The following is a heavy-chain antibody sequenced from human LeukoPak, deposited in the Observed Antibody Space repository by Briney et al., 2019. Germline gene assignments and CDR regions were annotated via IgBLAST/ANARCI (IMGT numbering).Heavy chain of an antibody. D-gene: IGHD3-10*01. J-gene: IGHJ6*03. CDR1: GFTFSSFG. CDR3: AKGAGSYYYYYMDV. V-gene: IGHV3-7*01. Sequence: PGGSLRLSCAASGFTFSSFGMNWVRQAPGKGLEWVANIKQDGSEKYYVDSVKGRFTISRDNAKNSLYLQMNSLRAEDTAVYYCAKGAGSYYYYYMDVWGKGTTVTISS. CDR2: IKQDGSEK.